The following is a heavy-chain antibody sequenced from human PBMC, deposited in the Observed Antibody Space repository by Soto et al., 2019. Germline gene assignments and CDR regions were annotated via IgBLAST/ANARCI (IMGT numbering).Heavy chain of an antibody. D-gene: IGHD6-13*01. J-gene: IGHJ4*02. V-gene: IGHV4-31*03. CDR2: IYYSGST. CDR3: ARIKGGAAGNFDY. Sequence: SYTLALTCTVSGGSVSSCLFYWSWIRQHPGKDLEWIGYIYYSGSTYYNPSLKSRVTMSVDTSQNQFSLKLNSVTAADTAVYFCARIKGGAAGNFDYWGQGTLVTVSS. CDR1: GGSVSSCLFY.